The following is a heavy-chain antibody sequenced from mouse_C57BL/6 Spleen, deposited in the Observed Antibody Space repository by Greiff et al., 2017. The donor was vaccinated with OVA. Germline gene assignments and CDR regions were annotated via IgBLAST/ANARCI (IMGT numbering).Heavy chain of an antibody. D-gene: IGHD1-1*01. CDR2: IDPSDSET. V-gene: IGHV1-52*01. J-gene: IGHJ2*01. Sequence: QVQLQQSGAELVRPGSSVKLSCKASGYTFTSYWMHWVKQRPIQGLEWIGNIDPSDSETHYNQKFKDKATLTVDKSSSTAYMQLSSLTSEDSAVYYCARDYGSSSYYFDYWGQGTTLTVSS. CDR3: ARDYGSSSYYFDY. CDR1: GYTFTSYW.